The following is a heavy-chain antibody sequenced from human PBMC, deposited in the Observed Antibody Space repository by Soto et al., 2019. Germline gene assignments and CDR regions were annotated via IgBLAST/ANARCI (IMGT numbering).Heavy chain of an antibody. CDR3: TTDQLAPGAPDYSDSSGREDAFAI. J-gene: IGHJ3*02. CDR2: IKSKTDGGTT. D-gene: IGHD3-22*01. Sequence: PGGSLRLSCAASGFTFSNAWMNWVRQAPGKGLEWVGRIKSKTDGGTTDYAAPVKGRFTISRDDSKNTLYLQMNSLKTEDTAVYYCTTDQLAPGAPDYSDSSGREDAFAIWGQGTMVTV. V-gene: IGHV3-15*07. CDR1: GFTFSNAW.